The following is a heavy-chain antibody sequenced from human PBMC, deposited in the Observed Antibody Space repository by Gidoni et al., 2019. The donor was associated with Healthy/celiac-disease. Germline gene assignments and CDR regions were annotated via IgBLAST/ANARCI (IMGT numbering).Heavy chain of an antibody. Sequence: EVQLVESGGGLVKPGGSLRLSCPASGFTFSSYSMTWVRQAPGKGLEWVSSISSSSSYIYYADSVKGRFTISRDNAKNSLYRQMNSLRAEDTAVYYCARSPGWYYDFWSGPSPYYYGMDVWGQGTTVTVSS. CDR1: GFTFSSYS. CDR3: ARSPGWYYDFWSGPSPYYYGMDV. V-gene: IGHV3-21*01. CDR2: ISSSSSYI. J-gene: IGHJ6*02. D-gene: IGHD3-3*01.